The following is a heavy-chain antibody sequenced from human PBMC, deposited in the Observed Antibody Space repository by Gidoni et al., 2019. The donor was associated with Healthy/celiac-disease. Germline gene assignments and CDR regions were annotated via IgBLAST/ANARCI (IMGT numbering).Heavy chain of an antibody. V-gene: IGHV1-3*01. Sequence: QVQLVQSGAEGKKPGASVKVSCKASGYTFTSYAMHWVRQAPGQRLEWMGWINAGNGNTKYSQKFQGRVTITRDTSASTAYMELSSLRSEDTAVYYCARDGDILTGYLDYWGQGTLVTVSS. CDR2: INAGNGNT. J-gene: IGHJ4*02. D-gene: IGHD3-9*01. CDR3: ARDGDILTGYLDY. CDR1: GYTFTSYA.